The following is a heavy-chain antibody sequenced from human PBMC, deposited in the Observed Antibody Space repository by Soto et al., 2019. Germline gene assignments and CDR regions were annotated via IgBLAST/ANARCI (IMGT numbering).Heavy chain of an antibody. D-gene: IGHD3-3*01. CDR3: AKSEITIFGVAIGDY. V-gene: IGHV3-23*04. CDR2: ISGSGGST. J-gene: IGHJ4*02. Sequence: EVQLVESGGGLVQPGRSLRLSCAASGFTFDDYAMHWVRQAPGKGLEWVSAISGSGGSTYYADSVKGRFTISRDNSKNTLYLQMNSLRAEDTAVYYCAKSEITIFGVAIGDYWGQGTLVTVSS. CDR1: GFTFDDYA.